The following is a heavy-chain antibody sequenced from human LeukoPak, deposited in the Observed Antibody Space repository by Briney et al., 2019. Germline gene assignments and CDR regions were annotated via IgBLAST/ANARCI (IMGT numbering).Heavy chain of an antibody. J-gene: IGHJ4*02. CDR1: GGSFSGYY. D-gene: IGHD3-22*01. Sequence: SETLSLTCAVYGGSFSGYYWSWIRQPPGKGLEWIGEINHSGSTNYNPSLKSRVTISVDTSKNQFSLKLSSVTAADTAVYYCARGLIVVVMTYGYWGQGTLVTVSS. V-gene: IGHV4-34*01. CDR2: INHSGST. CDR3: ARGLIVVVMTYGY.